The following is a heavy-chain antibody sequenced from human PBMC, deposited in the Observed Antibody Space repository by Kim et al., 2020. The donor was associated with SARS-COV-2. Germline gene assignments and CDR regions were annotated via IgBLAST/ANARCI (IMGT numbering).Heavy chain of an antibody. V-gene: IGHV3-33*01. CDR2: IWDDGSNK. Sequence: GGSLRLSCAASGFTFSGYGMHWVRQAPGKGLEWVAVIWDDGSNKYYADSVKGRFTVSRDNSKSTASLQMNSLRAEDTAVYYCARARGSYDYYLDYSCHGT. D-gene: IGHD1-26*01. J-gene: IGHJ4*01. CDR1: GFTFSGYG. CDR3: ARARGSYDYYLDY.